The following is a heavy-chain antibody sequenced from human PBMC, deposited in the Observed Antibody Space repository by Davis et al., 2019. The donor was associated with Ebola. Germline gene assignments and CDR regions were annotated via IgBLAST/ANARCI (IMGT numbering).Heavy chain of an antibody. CDR2: INHSGST. D-gene: IGHD6-6*01. V-gene: IGHV4-34*01. CDR3: ATGGIAARTYYYYGMDV. J-gene: IGHJ6*02. CDR1: GASINSGGYY. Sequence: SETLSLTCTVSGASINSGGYYWSWIRQPPGKGLEWIGEINHSGSTNYNPSLKSRVTISVDTSKNQFSLKLSSVTAADTAVYYCATGGIAARTYYYYGMDVWGQGTTVTVSS.